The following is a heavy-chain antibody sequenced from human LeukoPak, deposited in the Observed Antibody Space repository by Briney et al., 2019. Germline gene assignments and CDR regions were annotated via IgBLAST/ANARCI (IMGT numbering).Heavy chain of an antibody. J-gene: IGHJ4*02. CDR2: ISGSGSTI. CDR3: ARRYTSGWTFDY. Sequence: GGSLRLSCAVSGFTFSDHYMSWIRQAPGKGLEWVSYISGSGSTIYYADSVKGRFTISRDNAKNSLYLQMDSLRAEDTAVYYCARRYTSGWTFDYWGQGTLVTVS. D-gene: IGHD6-25*01. V-gene: IGHV3-11*01. CDR1: GFTFSDHY.